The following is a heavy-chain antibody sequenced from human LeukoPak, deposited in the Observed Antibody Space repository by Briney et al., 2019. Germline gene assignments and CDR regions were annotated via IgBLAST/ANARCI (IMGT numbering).Heavy chain of an antibody. J-gene: IGHJ4*02. CDR1: GFTVSSNY. V-gene: IGHV4-59*06. D-gene: IGHD4-23*01. Sequence: GSLRLSCVASGFTVSSNYMSWVRQAPGKGLEWIGYIYYSGSTYYNPSLKSRLTISVDTSKNQFSLKLSSVTAADTAVYYCARYGDNSYYFDYWGQGALVTVSS. CDR2: IYYSGST. CDR3: ARYGDNSYYFDY.